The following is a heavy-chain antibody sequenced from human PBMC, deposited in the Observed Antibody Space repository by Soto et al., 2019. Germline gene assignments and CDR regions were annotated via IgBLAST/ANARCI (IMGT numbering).Heavy chain of an antibody. J-gene: IGHJ4*02. V-gene: IGHV3-21*06. Sequence: VGSLRLSCAASGFTFTRYSMNWVRQAPGKGLEWVSSISSTTNYIYYGDSIKGRFTISRDNGKNSLYLEIHSLRAEDTAVYYCARESEDLTSNFDYWGQGTLVTVSS. CDR3: ARESEDLTSNFDY. CDR1: GFTFTRYS. CDR2: ISSTTNYI.